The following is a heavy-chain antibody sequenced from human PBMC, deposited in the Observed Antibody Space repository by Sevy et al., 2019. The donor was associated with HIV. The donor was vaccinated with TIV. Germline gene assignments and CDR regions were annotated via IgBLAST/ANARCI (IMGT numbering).Heavy chain of an antibody. D-gene: IGHD1-26*01. V-gene: IGHV4-59*08. CDR1: GGSMTSLY. J-gene: IGHJ4*02. CDR3: AGENAWGRGYS. CDR2: IYYNGHI. Sequence: SETLSLTCTVSGGSMTSLYWNWIRQPPGKGLESIANIYYNGHINYNPSLKSRVTLSLDTSKNQFSLRLRSVTAADTAMYYCAGENAWGRGYSWGQGSLVTVSS.